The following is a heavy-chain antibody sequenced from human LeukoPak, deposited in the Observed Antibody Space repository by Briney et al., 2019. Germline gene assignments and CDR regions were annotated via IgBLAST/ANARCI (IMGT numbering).Heavy chain of an antibody. CDR3: AKESGGLGALLYDY. CDR2: ISDNGGGT. V-gene: IGHV3-23*01. Sequence: GGSLRLSCVASGVIFRNYAMSWVRQAPGEGLEWVSGISDNGGGTYYADSVKGRFTISRDNSKTMLYLQMNSLRAEDTAVYYCAKESGGLGALLYDYWGRGILVTDSS. J-gene: IGHJ4*02. D-gene: IGHD4/OR15-4a*01. CDR1: GVIFRNYA.